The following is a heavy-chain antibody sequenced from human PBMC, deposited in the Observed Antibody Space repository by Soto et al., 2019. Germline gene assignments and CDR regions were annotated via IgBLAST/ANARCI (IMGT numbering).Heavy chain of an antibody. Sequence: PSETLSLTCTVSGGSISSGDYYWSWIRQPPGKGLEWIVYIYYNGSTYYNPSLESRVTITVETSKNQFSLKLSSVTAADTAVYYCARGNGIASRPADYWGQGTLVTVSS. CDR1: GGSISSGDYY. CDR2: IYYNGST. CDR3: ARGNGIASRPADY. D-gene: IGHD6-13*01. J-gene: IGHJ4*02. V-gene: IGHV4-30-4*02.